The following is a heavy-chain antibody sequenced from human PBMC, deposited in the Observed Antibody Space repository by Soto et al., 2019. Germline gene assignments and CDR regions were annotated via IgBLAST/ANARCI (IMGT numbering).Heavy chain of an antibody. J-gene: IGHJ4*02. V-gene: IGHV3-23*01. D-gene: IGHD6-19*01. Sequence: EVQLLESGGGLVQPGGSLRLSCAASGFTLSSYAMSWVRQAPGKGLEWVSAISGSGGSTYYADSVKGRFTISRDNSKNTLYLQMNSLRAEDTSVYYCAKSQWLVRPPLDYWGQGTLVTVSS. CDR1: GFTLSSYA. CDR2: ISGSGGST. CDR3: AKSQWLVRPPLDY.